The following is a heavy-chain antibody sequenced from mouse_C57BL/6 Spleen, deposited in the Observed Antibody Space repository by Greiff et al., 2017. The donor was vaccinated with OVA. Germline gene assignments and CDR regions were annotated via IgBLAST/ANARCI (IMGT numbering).Heavy chain of an antibody. CDR3: ARGGNYFAY. V-gene: IGHV5-17*01. CDR1: GFTFSDYG. D-gene: IGHD2-1*01. CDR2: ISSGSSTF. J-gene: IGHJ3*01. Sequence: EVQRVESGGGLVKPGGSLKLSCAASGFTFSDYGMHWVRQAPEKGLEWVAYISSGSSTFYYADTVKGRFTISRDNAKNTLFLQMTSLRSEDTAMYYCARGGNYFAYWGQGTLVTVSA.